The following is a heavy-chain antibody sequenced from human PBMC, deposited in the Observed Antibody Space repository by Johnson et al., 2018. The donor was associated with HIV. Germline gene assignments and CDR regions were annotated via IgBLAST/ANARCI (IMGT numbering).Heavy chain of an antibody. CDR1: GFTFSSYG. CDR3: AYPREGSSWSNDAFDI. V-gene: IGHV3-30*03. CDR2: ISYDGSNK. Sequence: VQLVESGGGLVQPGGSLRLSCAASGFTFSSYGMHWVRQAPGKGLAWVAVISYDGSNKYYADSVNGRFTISRDNSKNTLYLQMNSLRAEDTAVYYCAYPREGSSWSNDAFDIWGQGTMVTVSS. D-gene: IGHD6-13*01. J-gene: IGHJ3*02.